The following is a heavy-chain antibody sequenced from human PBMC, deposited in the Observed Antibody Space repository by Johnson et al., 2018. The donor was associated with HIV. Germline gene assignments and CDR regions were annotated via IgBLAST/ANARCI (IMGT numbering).Heavy chain of an antibody. Sequence: VQLVESGGGLVQPGGSLRLSCVVSGFTFSNYWMSWVRQAPGKGLEWVANINQDGTEKYDLDSEKGRFTISRDNAEDSLYLQMNSLRPEDTAVYFCARGGLYIQFLAFDAFDIWGQGTMVTVSS. V-gene: IGHV3-7*02. CDR2: INQDGTEK. CDR1: GFTFSNYW. CDR3: ARGGLYIQFLAFDAFDI. D-gene: IGHD4-11*01. J-gene: IGHJ3*02.